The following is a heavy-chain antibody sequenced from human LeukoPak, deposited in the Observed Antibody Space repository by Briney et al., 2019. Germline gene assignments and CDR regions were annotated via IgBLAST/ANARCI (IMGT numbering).Heavy chain of an antibody. CDR3: ARVTYYDSLYYFDY. CDR1: GFTFSSNG. CDR2: ISYDGSHK. V-gene: IGHV3-30*03. J-gene: IGHJ4*02. Sequence: PGGSLRLSCAASGFTFSSNGMHWVRQAPGKGLEWVAVISYDGSHKYYADSVKGRFTISRDNAKNSLYLQMNSLRAEDTALYYCARVTYYDSLYYFDYWGQGTLVTVSS. D-gene: IGHD5-12*01.